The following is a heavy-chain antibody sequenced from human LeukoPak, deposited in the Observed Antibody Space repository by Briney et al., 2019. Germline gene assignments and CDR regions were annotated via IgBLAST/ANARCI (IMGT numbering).Heavy chain of an antibody. CDR2: ISHSWST. CDR1: GASVTSHY. Sequence: SETLSLTCTVSGASVTSHYWSWIRQPPGKGLEWIGYISHSWSTNYNPSLKSRVTISLDRSRNQFSLKLSSVTPADTAVYYCARVDYNDFWSGYYFAYWGQGTLVAVSS. D-gene: IGHD3-3*01. J-gene: IGHJ4*02. CDR3: ARVDYNDFWSGYYFAY. V-gene: IGHV4-59*02.